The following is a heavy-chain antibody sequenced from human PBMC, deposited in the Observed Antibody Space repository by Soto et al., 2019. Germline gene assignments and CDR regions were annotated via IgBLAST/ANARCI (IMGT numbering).Heavy chain of an antibody. V-gene: IGHV4-31*03. Sequence: SETLSLTCTVSGVSFSTSGYYWTWIRQHPGKGLEWIGFIYTSGSTYYNPSLKSRVVISIDTSNSQFSLRLTSVTSADTPVYYCAREAAARGRWLDPWGQGILVTVS. CDR1: GVSFSTSGYY. CDR2: IYTSGST. CDR3: AREAAARGRWLDP. D-gene: IGHD6-6*01. J-gene: IGHJ5*02.